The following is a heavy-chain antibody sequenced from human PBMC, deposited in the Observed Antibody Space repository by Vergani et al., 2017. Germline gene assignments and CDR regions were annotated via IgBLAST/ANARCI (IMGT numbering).Heavy chain of an antibody. J-gene: IGHJ4*02. D-gene: IGHD1-26*01. Sequence: VQLQESGPGLVKPSQTLSLTCTVSGGSISSGGYYWSWLRQAPGKGLEWVSAISGSGGSTYYADSVKGGFTISRDNSKNTLYLQMNSLRAEDTAVYYCAKVASGSYYGYWGQGTLVTVSS. CDR3: AKVASGSYYGY. V-gene: IGHV3-23*01. CDR2: ISGSGGST. CDR1: GGSISSGGYY.